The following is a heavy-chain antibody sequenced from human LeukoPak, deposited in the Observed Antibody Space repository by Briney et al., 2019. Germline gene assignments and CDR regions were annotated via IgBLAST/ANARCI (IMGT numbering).Heavy chain of an antibody. Sequence: ASVKVSCKASGHAFTGYFMHWVRQAPGQGLEWMGWINPNSGGTNYAQKFQGRVTMTRDTSISTAYMELSRLRSDDTAVYYCARAGIVGASGDWGQGALVTVSS. CDR1: GHAFTGYF. V-gene: IGHV1-2*02. J-gene: IGHJ4*02. CDR3: ARAGIVGASGD. CDR2: INPNSGGT. D-gene: IGHD1-26*01.